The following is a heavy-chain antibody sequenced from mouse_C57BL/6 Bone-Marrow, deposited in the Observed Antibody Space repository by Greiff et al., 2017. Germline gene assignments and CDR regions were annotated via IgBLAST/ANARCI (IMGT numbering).Heavy chain of an antibody. J-gene: IGHJ2*01. V-gene: IGHV1-15*01. CDR2: IDPEPGGT. D-gene: IGHD3-1*01. Sequence: VQLQQSGAELVRPGASVTLSCKASGYTFTDYEMHWVKQTPVHGLEWIGAIDPEPGGTAYNQKFKGKAILTADKSSSTAYMELRSLTSEDSAVYYLTTQGYVDYWGQGTTLTVSS. CDR3: TTQGYVDY. CDR1: GYTFTDYE.